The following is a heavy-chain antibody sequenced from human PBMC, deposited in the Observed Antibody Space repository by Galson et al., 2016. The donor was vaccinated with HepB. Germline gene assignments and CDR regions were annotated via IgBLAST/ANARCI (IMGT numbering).Heavy chain of an antibody. V-gene: IGHV3-74*01. CDR3: ATELDRGGMDV. Sequence: SLRLSCAGSGFIFSRNWMHWVRQAPGKGLVWVSLINSDGTYTRHADSVKGRFTISRDNAKNTLYLQMNSLRAEDTAVFYYATELDRGGMDVWGRGTTVTVSS. J-gene: IGHJ6*04. CDR1: GFIFSRNW. CDR2: INSDGTYT.